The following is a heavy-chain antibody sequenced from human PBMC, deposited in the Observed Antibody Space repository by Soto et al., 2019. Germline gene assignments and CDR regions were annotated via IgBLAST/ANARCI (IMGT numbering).Heavy chain of an antibody. CDR1: GFTVSSNY. Sequence: EVQLVESGGGLVQPGGSLRLSCAASGFTVSSNYMSWVRQAPGKGLEWVSVIYSGGSTYYADSVKGRFTISRDNSKNTLYLQMNSLRAEDTAVYYCARVGSYPYYYGIDVWGQGTTVTVSS. V-gene: IGHV3-66*01. CDR3: ARVGSYPYYYGIDV. J-gene: IGHJ6*02. CDR2: IYSGGST. D-gene: IGHD2-2*01.